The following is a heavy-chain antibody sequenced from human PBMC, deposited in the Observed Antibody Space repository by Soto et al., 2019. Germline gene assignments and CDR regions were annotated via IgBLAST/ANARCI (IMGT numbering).Heavy chain of an antibody. CDR1: GGSISSGDYY. CDR2: IYYSGST. CDR3: ASSLTLWGYGSGSYYYYGMDV. J-gene: IGHJ6*02. Sequence: SETLSLTCTVSGGSISSGDYYWSWIRQPPGKGLEWIGYIYYSGSTYYNPSLESRVTISVDTSKNQFSLKLSSVTAADTAVYYCASSLTLWGYGSGSYYYYGMDVWGQGTTVTVSS. D-gene: IGHD3-10*01. V-gene: IGHV4-30-4*01.